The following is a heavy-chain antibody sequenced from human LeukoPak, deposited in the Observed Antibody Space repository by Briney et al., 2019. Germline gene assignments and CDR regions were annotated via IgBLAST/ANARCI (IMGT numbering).Heavy chain of an antibody. V-gene: IGHV3-7*01. CDR1: GFTFSNYW. CDR3: ARVVGYSYGLHYGPNWFDP. CDR2: IKQDGSEK. Sequence: PGGSLRLSCAASGFTFSNYWMSWVRQAPGKGLEWVANIKQDGSEKYYVDSVKGRFTISRDNAKNSLYLQMNSLRAEDTAVYYCARVVGYSYGLHYGPNWFDPWGQGTLVTVSS. J-gene: IGHJ5*02. D-gene: IGHD5-18*01.